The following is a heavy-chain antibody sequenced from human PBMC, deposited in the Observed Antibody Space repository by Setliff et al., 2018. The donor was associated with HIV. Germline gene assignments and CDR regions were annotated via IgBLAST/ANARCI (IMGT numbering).Heavy chain of an antibody. CDR2: IIPILGVA. CDR3: ARGPEEGDCSGGSCYGNFDP. J-gene: IGHJ5*02. D-gene: IGHD2-15*01. CDR1: GGTFNAYV. Sequence: SVKVSCKASGGTFNAYVISWLRQAPGQGLEWMGGIIPILGVANYAQKFQGRLTITADKSTNTAYMELSSLKSDDTAVYYCARGPEEGDCSGGSCYGNFDPWGQGTLVTVSS. V-gene: IGHV1-69*10.